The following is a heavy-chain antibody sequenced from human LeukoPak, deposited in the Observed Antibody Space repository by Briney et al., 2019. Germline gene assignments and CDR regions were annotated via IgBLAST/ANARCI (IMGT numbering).Heavy chain of an antibody. CDR2: ISSSGSTI. J-gene: IGHJ4*02. Sequence: GGSLRLSCAASGFTFSSYEMNWVRQAPGKGLEWVSYISSSGSTIYYADSVKGRFTISRDNAKNSLYLQMNSLRAEDTAVYYCARDLRGGYYDGSGHWGQGTLVTVSS. V-gene: IGHV3-48*03. CDR3: ARDLRGGYYDGSGH. D-gene: IGHD3-22*01. CDR1: GFTFSSYE.